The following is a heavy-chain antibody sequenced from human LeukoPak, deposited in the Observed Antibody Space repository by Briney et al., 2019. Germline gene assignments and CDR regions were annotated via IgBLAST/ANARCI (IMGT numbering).Heavy chain of an antibody. J-gene: IGHJ3*02. Sequence: HPGGSLRLSCAASGFTFSSYAMSWVRQAPGKGLEWVSAISGSGGSTYYAGSVKGRFTISRDNSKNTLYLQMNSLRAEDTAVYYCAKGFPHKPDDYGIFRIWGQGTMVTVSS. V-gene: IGHV3-23*01. CDR3: AKGFPHKPDDYGIFRI. CDR1: GFTFSSYA. CDR2: ISGSGGST. D-gene: IGHD4-17*01.